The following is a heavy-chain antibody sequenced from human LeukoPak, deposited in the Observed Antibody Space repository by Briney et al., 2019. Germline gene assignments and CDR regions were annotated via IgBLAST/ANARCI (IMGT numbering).Heavy chain of an antibody. Sequence: GGSLRLSCAASGFTFSSYAMDWVRQAPGKGLEWVSAISGGGGSTYYADSVKGRFTISRDNSKNTLYLQMNGLRAEDTAVYYCAKRRHGVVAGRYYFDYWGQGTLVTVSS. CDR3: AKRRHGVVAGRYYFDY. V-gene: IGHV3-23*01. CDR2: ISGGGGST. D-gene: IGHD6-19*01. J-gene: IGHJ4*02. CDR1: GFTFSSYA.